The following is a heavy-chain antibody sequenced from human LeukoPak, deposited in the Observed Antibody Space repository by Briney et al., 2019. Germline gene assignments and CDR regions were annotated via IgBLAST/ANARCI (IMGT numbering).Heavy chain of an antibody. CDR1: GASVTSSY. V-gene: IGHV4-4*09. CDR2: TYTSGST. CDR3: ARGQRFFDY. J-gene: IGHJ4*02. Sequence: PSETLSLTCTVSGASVTSSYWSWIRQPPGKGLEWIAYTYTSGSTNYNPSLKSRVTISVDMSENQLSLKLTSVTAADTAVYYCARGQRFFDYWGQGSLVTV.